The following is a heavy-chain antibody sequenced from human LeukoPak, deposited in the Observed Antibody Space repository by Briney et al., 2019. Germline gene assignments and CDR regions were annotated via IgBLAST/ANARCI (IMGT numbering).Heavy chain of an antibody. CDR3: ARPHRDYQDPGRMYYFDY. CDR1: GGSFSGYY. J-gene: IGHJ4*02. V-gene: IGHV4-34*01. Sequence: SETLSLTCAVYGGSFSGYYWSWIRQPPGKGLEWIGEINHSGSTNYNPSLKSRVTISVDTSKNQFSLKLSSVTAADTAVYYCARPHRDYQDPGRMYYFDYWGQGTLVTVSS. CDR2: INHSGST. D-gene: IGHD5-24*01.